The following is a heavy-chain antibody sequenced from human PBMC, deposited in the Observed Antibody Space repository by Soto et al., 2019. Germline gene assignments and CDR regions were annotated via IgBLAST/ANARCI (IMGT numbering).Heavy chain of an antibody. D-gene: IGHD3-22*01. Sequence: GASVKVSCKASGGTFSSYAISLVRQAPGQGLEWMGGIIPIFGTANYAQKFQGRVTITADESTSTAYMELSSLRSEDTAVYYCAQYYYDSSGYYNFDYWGQGTLVTVSS. CDR2: IIPIFGTA. CDR3: AQYYYDSSGYYNFDY. CDR1: GGTFSSYA. V-gene: IGHV1-69*13. J-gene: IGHJ4*02.